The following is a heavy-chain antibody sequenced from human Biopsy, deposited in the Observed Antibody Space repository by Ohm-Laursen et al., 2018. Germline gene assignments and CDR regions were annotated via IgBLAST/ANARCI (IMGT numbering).Heavy chain of an antibody. CDR3: ARNTGWYGDLYYFDY. V-gene: IGHV1-46*01. Sequence: SVKVSCKASGYNFTGYYIHWVRQAPGQGLEWMGMINPSGSTTSYPQIFQGRVTMTRDTSKSIVYMELSSLRSADTAVYFCARNTGWYGDLYYFDYWGQGTLVTVSS. D-gene: IGHD6-19*01. J-gene: IGHJ4*02. CDR1: GYNFTGYY. CDR2: INPSGSTT.